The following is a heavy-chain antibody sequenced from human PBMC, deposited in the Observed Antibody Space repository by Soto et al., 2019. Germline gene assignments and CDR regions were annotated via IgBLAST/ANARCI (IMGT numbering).Heavy chain of an antibody. D-gene: IGHD2-15*01. J-gene: IGHJ6*03. V-gene: IGHV3-23*01. CDR3: AKAHQDNYYYYYMDV. CDR1: GFTFSSYA. Sequence: PGGSLRLSCAASGFTFSSYAMSWVRQAPGKGLEWVSAISGSGGSTYYADSVKGRFTISRDNSKNTLYLQMNSLRAEDTAVYYCAKAHQDNYYYYYMDVWGKGTTVTVSS. CDR2: ISGSGGST.